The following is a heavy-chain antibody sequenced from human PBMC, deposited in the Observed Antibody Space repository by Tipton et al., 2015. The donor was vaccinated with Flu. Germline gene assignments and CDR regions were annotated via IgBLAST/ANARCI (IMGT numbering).Heavy chain of an antibody. CDR2: IYYTGST. D-gene: IGHD2-21*02. J-gene: IGHJ6*02. V-gene: IGHV4-39*07. CDR3: ARDVGPQIKVTGGMDV. Sequence: LRLSCTVSGGSIRSSTDFWAWIRPSPGKGLEWIGTIYYTGSTYYNVSLKSRVTISVDTSKNQFSLKLSSVTAADTAVYYCARDVGPQIKVTGGMDVWGQGTTVTVSS. CDR1: GGSIRSSTDF.